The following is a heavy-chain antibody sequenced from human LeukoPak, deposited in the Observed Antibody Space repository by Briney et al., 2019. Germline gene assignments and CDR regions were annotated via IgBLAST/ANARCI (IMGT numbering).Heavy chain of an antibody. J-gene: IGHJ4*02. D-gene: IGHD2-8*02. V-gene: IGHV5-51*01. Sequence: GESLKISYKGSGYSFTSYWIGWVRQMPGKGLEWMGIIYPGDSDTRYSPSFQGQVTISADKSISTAYLQWSSLKASDTAMYYCARHSLWFMAPGYVDYWGQGTLVTVSS. CDR2: IYPGDSDT. CDR1: GYSFTSYW. CDR3: ARHSLWFMAPGYVDY.